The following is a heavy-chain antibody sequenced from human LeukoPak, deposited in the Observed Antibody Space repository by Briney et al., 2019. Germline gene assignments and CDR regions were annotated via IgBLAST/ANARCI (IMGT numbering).Heavy chain of an antibody. V-gene: IGHV1-69*01. CDR3: ARGHLDFGGLS. CDR1: GGTFSRYV. J-gene: IGHJ5*02. D-gene: IGHD2-21*01. CDR2: IIPLLGTP. Sequence: ASVKVSCKVSGGTFSRYVISWVRQAPGQGLEWMGGIIPLLGTPDSAQKFQGRITITADESTSTAYMGLSSLTSDDTAVYYCARGHLDFGGLSWGLGTLVTVSS.